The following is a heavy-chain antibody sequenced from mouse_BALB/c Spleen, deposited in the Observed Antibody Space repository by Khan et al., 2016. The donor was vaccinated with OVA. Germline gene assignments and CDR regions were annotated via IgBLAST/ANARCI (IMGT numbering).Heavy chain of an antibody. V-gene: IGHV1-63*02. Sequence: QVQLKHSGAVLVRPGNSQKMSCKAAGYTFTHYWIGWVKQRPGHGLERVGDFYPRGGYIYYTEKFKGKTTLTADAFPSTASIQLSRLTSADSVTYYCTRGSRYGDYFDYWGQGTTLTVSS. CDR1: GYTFTHYW. CDR3: TRGSRYGDYFDY. CDR2: FYPRGGYI. J-gene: IGHJ2*01. D-gene: IGHD2-14*01.